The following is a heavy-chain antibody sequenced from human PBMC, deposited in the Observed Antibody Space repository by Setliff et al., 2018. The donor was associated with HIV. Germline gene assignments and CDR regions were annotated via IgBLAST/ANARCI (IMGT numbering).Heavy chain of an antibody. Sequence: GGSLRLSCAASGFTFSSYSMTWVRQAPGKGLEWVSAISGSGGSTYYADSVKGRFIISRDNSKNTLYLQMNSLRAQDTAIYYCAKDPRGSMVRGLINYFDPWGQGTLVTVSS. CDR3: AKDPRGSMVRGLINYFDP. D-gene: IGHD3-10*01. V-gene: IGHV3-23*01. CDR2: ISGSGGST. J-gene: IGHJ5*02. CDR1: GFTFSSYS.